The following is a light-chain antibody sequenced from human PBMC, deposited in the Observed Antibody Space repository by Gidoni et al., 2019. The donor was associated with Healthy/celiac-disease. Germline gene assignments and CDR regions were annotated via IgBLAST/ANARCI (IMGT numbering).Light chain of an antibody. V-gene: IGLV2-14*01. J-gene: IGLJ1*01. CDR1: SSDVGGYNY. Sequence: QSALTQPASVSGSPGQSITIPCTGTSSDVGGYNYVSWYQQHPGKAPKLMIYEVSNRPSGVSNRFSGSKSGNTASLTISGLQAEDEADYYCSSYTSSSTFNYVFGTGTKVTVL. CDR2: EVS. CDR3: SSYTSSSTFNYV.